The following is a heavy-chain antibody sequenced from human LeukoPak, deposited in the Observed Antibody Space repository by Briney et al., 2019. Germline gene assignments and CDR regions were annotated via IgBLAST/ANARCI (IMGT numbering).Heavy chain of an antibody. J-gene: IGHJ3*02. CDR2: IYPGDSDT. D-gene: IGHD4-23*01. Sequence: GESVKISCKGSGYRFTTSWIAWVRQLPGQGLEWMGIIYPGDSDTRYNPSFRGQVTISADKSISTAFLQWTGLQASDTAIYYCARQGYGSNWMDASDIWGQGTMVTVSS. CDR1: GYRFTTSW. CDR3: ARQGYGSNWMDASDI. V-gene: IGHV5-51*01.